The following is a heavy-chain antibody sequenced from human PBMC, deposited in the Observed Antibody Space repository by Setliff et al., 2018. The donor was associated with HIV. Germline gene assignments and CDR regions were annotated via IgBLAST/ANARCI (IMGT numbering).Heavy chain of an antibody. CDR2: ISSSGNTI. CDR3: ARKYYYDRSGYYY. J-gene: IGHJ4*02. CDR1: GFTFSSYE. V-gene: IGHV3-48*03. D-gene: IGHD3-22*01. Sequence: GGSLRLSCAASGFTFSSYEMNWVRQAPGKGLEWVSYISSSGNTIYYADSVKGRFTISRDNAKNSLYLQMNSLRAEDTAVYYCARKYYYDRSGYYYWGQGTLVTVSS.